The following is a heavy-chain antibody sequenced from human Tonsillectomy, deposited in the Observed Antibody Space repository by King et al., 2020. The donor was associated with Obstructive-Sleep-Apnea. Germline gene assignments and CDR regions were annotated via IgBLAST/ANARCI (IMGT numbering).Heavy chain of an antibody. V-gene: IGHV4-59*08. Sequence: QLQESGPGLVKPSETLSLTCTVSGGSISSYYWSWIRQPPGKGLEWIGYIYYSGSTNYNPSLKSRVTISVDTSKNQFSLKLSSVTAADTAVYYCARLATYYDILTGFYYYYGMDVWGQGTTVTDSS. D-gene: IGHD3-9*01. CDR1: GGSISSYY. J-gene: IGHJ6*02. CDR2: IYYSGST. CDR3: ARLATYYDILTGFYYYYGMDV.